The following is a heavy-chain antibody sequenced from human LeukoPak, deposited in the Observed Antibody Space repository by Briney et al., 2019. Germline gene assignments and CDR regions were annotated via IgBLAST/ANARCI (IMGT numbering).Heavy chain of an antibody. V-gene: IGHV3-48*03. J-gene: IGHJ4*02. CDR2: ISSSGSTI. CDR1: GFTFSTYE. D-gene: IGHD3-22*01. CDR3: ARDNYDSSGPYYFDY. Sequence: GGSLRLSCAASGFTFSTYEMTWVRQSPGNGLEWVSYISSSGSTIYYADSVKGRFTISRDNARNSLYLQMNSLRAEDTAVYYCARDNYDSSGPYYFDYWGQGTLVTVST.